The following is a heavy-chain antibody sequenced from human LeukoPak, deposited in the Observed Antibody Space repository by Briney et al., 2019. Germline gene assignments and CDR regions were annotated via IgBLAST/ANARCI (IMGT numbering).Heavy chain of an antibody. D-gene: IGHD4-17*01. V-gene: IGHV3-30-3*01. CDR1: RFSFDDFS. Sequence: GGSLRLSCVVSRFSFDDFSMHWVRQTPGKGLEWVALMSYDGTNKYYADSVRGRFTVSTDTSKNILYLQMNSLRAEDTAVYYCAGGADYGDFLDYFDYWGQGTLVTVSS. J-gene: IGHJ4*02. CDR3: AGGADYGDFLDYFDY. CDR2: MSYDGTNK.